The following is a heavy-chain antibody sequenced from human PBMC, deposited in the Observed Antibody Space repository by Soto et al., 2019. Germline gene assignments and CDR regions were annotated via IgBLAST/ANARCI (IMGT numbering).Heavy chain of an antibody. CDR2: IKEDGSDK. CDR3: AKKIMGYASHSDAMDV. CDR1: GFTFSSYW. D-gene: IGHD5-12*01. J-gene: IGHJ6*02. V-gene: IGHV3-7*01. Sequence: PGGSLRLSCAASGFTFSSYWMSWVRQAPGKGLEWVANIKEDGSDKYYVDSVRGRFTISRDNFNNMMFLQMDSLRPEDSAVYYCAKKIMGYASHSDAMDVWGQGTTVTVSS.